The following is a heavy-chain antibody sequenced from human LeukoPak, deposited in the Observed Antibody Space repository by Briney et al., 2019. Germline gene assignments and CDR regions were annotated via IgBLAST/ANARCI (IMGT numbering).Heavy chain of an antibody. Sequence: PGGSLRLSCAASGFTFSDYYMSWIRQAPGKGLEWVSYISSSGSTIYYADSVKGRFTISRDNAKNSLYLQMNSLRAEDTAVYYCAMTLPGNSSPVGYFDYWGQGTLVTVSS. D-gene: IGHD6-13*01. J-gene: IGHJ4*02. CDR2: ISSSGSTI. V-gene: IGHV3-11*04. CDR1: GFTFSDYY. CDR3: AMTLPGNSSPVGYFDY.